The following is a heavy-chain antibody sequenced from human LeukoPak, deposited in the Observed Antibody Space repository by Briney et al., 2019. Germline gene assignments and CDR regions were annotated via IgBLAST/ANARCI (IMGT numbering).Heavy chain of an antibody. Sequence: SETLSVTCTVSGDSISSSSYYWGWIRQPPGKGLEWIGSIYYSGSTYYNPSLKSRVTISVDTSKNQFSLKLSSVTAADTAVYYCARDRNWYYYDSWGQGTLVTVSS. D-gene: IGHD3-22*01. V-gene: IGHV4-39*07. CDR3: ARDRNWYYYDS. CDR2: IYYSGST. CDR1: GDSISSSSYY. J-gene: IGHJ4*02.